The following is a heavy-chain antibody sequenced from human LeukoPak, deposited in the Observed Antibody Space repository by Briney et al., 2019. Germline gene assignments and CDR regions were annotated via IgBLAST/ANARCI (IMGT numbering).Heavy chain of an antibody. CDR2: ISWNSGSM. J-gene: IGHJ4*02. V-gene: IGHV3-9*01. CDR3: AQGYRIGELWDYFDY. Sequence: PGRCLRLGCSAPGFTFGDYAIHSGRQAPGKGLERVAGISWNSGSMGNADSVKGRFTISTENAKNSLYLKMNSQRAEDTDLYYCAQGYRIGELWDYFDYWGTGTMVSVSS. CDR1: GFTFGDYA. D-gene: IGHD3-10*01.